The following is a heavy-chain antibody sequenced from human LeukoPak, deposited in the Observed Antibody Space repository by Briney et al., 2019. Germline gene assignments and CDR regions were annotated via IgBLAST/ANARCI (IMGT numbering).Heavy chain of an antibody. CDR3: TRRGITISGVLVYHYSGLDV. D-gene: IGHD3-3*01. CDR2: IKDDGSEK. CDR1: GFTFSSHW. J-gene: IGHJ6*02. Sequence: GGSLRLSCAGSGFTFSSHWMNWVRQAPGKGLEWVASIKDDGSEKHFLDSVNGRFAISRDNAKNSLYLQMSSLRAEDTAVYYCTRRGITISGVLVYHYSGLDVWGQGTTVTVSS. V-gene: IGHV3-7*02.